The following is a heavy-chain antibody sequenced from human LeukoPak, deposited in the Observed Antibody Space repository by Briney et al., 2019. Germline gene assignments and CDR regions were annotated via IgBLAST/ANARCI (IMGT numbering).Heavy chain of an antibody. CDR2: ISSSGTTI. D-gene: IGHD1-26*01. CDR1: GFTFSSYE. Sequence: GGSLRLSCAASGFTFSSYEMNWVRQAPGKGLEWVSYISSSGTTIYYADSVKSRFAISRDNAKNSLFLQVNSLRAEDTAVYYCARSSGTYHFDYWGQGTLVTVSS. V-gene: IGHV3-48*03. J-gene: IGHJ4*02. CDR3: ARSSGTYHFDY.